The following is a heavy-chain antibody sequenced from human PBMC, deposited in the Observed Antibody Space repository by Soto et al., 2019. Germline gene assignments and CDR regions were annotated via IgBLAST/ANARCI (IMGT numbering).Heavy chain of an antibody. Sequence: PWGSLRLSCAASVFTVKNYQMNWVRQAPGKGLEWVSVIYSGGVTYYPDSVKGRFTIIRDTSRNSVYLQMNSLRADDTAIYYCARDPSTTGYYGLDVWGQGTTVTVSS. J-gene: IGHJ6*02. CDR1: VFTVKNYQ. CDR3: ARDPSTTGYYGLDV. V-gene: IGHV3-53*01. CDR2: IYSGGVT.